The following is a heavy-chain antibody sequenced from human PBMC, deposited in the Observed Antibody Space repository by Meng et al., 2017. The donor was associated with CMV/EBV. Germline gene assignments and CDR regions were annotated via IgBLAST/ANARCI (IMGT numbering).Heavy chain of an antibody. CDR1: GGSFSGYY. J-gene: IGHJ4*02. Sequence: SETLSLTCAVYGGSFSGYYWSWIRQPPGKGLEWIGEINHSGSTNYNPSLKSRVTISVDTSKNQFSLKLSSVTAADTVVYYCARGLRNDYGDYYFDYWGQGTLVTVSS. V-gene: IGHV4-34*01. D-gene: IGHD4-17*01. CDR3: ARGLRNDYGDYYFDY. CDR2: INHSGST.